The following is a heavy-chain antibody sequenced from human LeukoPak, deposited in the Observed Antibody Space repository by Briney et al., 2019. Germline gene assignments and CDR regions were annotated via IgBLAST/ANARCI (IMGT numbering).Heavy chain of an antibody. V-gene: IGHV3-23*01. J-gene: IGHJ3*02. CDR1: GFTVSQNY. CDR2: ISGSGGST. CDR3: AKEYDSSGYFDAFDI. Sequence: PGGSLRLSCAASGFTVSQNYMSWVRQAPGKGLEWVSAISGSGGSTYYADSVKGRFTISRDNSKNTLYLQMNSLRAEDTAVYYCAKEYDSSGYFDAFDIWGQGTMVTVSS. D-gene: IGHD3-22*01.